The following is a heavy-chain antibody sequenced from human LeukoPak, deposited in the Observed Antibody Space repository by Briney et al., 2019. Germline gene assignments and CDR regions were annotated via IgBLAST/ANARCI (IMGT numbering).Heavy chain of an antibody. Sequence: PSQTLSLTCTVSGGSISSGGYYWSWIRQHPGKGLEWIGYIYYSGSTYYNPSLRSRVTISVDTSKNQFSLDLRSVTAADTAVYYCARGPHYHDSSGYSPSYSYAMDVWGQGTTVTVSS. CDR1: GGSISSGGYY. CDR2: IYYSGST. J-gene: IGHJ6*02. CDR3: ARGPHYHDSSGYSPSYSYAMDV. D-gene: IGHD3-22*01. V-gene: IGHV4-31*03.